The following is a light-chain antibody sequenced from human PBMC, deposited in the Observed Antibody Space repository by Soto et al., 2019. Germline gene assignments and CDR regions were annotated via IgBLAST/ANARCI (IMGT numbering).Light chain of an antibody. Sequence: IVITHSPSTLSVSPGERATLSCSASQSVSSNLAWYQQKPGRAPRLLIYGASTRATGIPARFSGSGSGTEFTLTISSLQSEDFATYYCQQSYSTPDTFGGGTKVDIK. J-gene: IGKJ4*01. CDR1: QSVSSN. CDR3: QQSYSTPDT. V-gene: IGKV3-15*01. CDR2: GAS.